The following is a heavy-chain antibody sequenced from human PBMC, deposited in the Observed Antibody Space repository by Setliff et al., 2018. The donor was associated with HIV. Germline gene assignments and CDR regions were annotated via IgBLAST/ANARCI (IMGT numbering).Heavy chain of an antibody. D-gene: IGHD1-26*01. Sequence: SETLSLTCSVSGGSISSSSDYWVWIRQPPGKGLEWIGSIYYSGSVYYNPSLQSRVTISVDTPSNQFSLKLSSVTAADTAIYYCALLYPYSGYLGYWGQGTLVTVSS. J-gene: IGHJ4*02. V-gene: IGHV4-39*01. CDR2: IYYSGSV. CDR1: GGSISSSSDY. CDR3: ALLYPYSGYLGY.